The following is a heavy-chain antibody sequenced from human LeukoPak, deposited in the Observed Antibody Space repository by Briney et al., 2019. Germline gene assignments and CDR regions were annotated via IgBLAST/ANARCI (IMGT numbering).Heavy chain of an antibody. CDR3: ASQPYYESSGYYFY. J-gene: IGHJ4*02. D-gene: IGHD3-22*01. CDR1: GGSVSSNTYN. Sequence: SETLSLTCTVSGGSVSSNTYNWGWIRQPPAKGLEWIGSIYNSGSTFYNPSLKSRATISIDTSKNQFSLKLSSVAAADTAIYYCASQPYYESSGYYFYWGQGTLVTVSS. V-gene: IGHV4-39*01. CDR2: IYNSGST.